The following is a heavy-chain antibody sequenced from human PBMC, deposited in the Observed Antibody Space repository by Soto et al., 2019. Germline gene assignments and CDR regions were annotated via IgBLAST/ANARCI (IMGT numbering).Heavy chain of an antibody. Sequence: PAETLSLTCAVYGGSFSGYYWSWIRQPPGKGKEWIGEINHSGSTNYNPSLKSRVTISVDTSKNQFSLKLSSVTAADTAVYYCARGSGLNHPGGYYYYMDVWGKGTTVTVS. V-gene: IGHV4-34*01. D-gene: IGHD6-25*01. CDR3: ARGSGLNHPGGYYYYMDV. CDR1: GGSFSGYY. CDR2: INHSGST. J-gene: IGHJ6*03.